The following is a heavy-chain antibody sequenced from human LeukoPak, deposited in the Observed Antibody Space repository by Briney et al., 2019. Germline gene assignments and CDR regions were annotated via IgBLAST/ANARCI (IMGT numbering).Heavy chain of an antibody. CDR3: ARGKYSSSWEYYYSYYMDV. J-gene: IGHJ6*03. Sequence: SETLSLTCTVSGGSINSYYWSWIRQPPGKGLQWIGYIYYSGSTNYNPPLKSRVTISVDTSKNQFSLKLSSVTAADTAVYYCARGKYSSSWEYYYSYYMDVWGKGTTVTVSS. D-gene: IGHD6-13*01. V-gene: IGHV4-59*01. CDR1: GGSINSYY. CDR2: IYYSGST.